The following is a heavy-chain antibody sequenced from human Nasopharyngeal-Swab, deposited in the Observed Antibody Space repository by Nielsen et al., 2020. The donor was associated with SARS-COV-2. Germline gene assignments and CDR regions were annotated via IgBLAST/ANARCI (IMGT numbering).Heavy chain of an antibody. CDR3: AKGYSGYPRNNWFDP. V-gene: IGHV3-23*01. D-gene: IGHD5-12*01. Sequence: GESVKISCAASGFTFSRYAMSWVRQDPGKGLEWVSAISGSGGSTYYADSVKGRFTISRDNSKNTLYLQMNSLRAEDTAVYYCAKGYSGYPRNNWFDPWGQGTLVTVSS. CDR1: GFTFSRYA. CDR2: ISGSGGST. J-gene: IGHJ5*02.